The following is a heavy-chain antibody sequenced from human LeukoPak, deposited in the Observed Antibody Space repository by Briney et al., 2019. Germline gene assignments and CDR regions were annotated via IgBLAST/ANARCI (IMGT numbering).Heavy chain of an antibody. CDR1: GGSISSYY. Sequence: PSETLSLTCTVSGGSISSYYWSWIRQPPGKGLEWIGSIYYSGSTYYNPSLKSRVTISVDTSKNQFSLKLSSVTAADTAVYYCASSRMIVVVITHDAFDIWGQGTMVTVSS. V-gene: IGHV4-59*12. CDR2: IYYSGST. J-gene: IGHJ3*02. CDR3: ASSRMIVVVITHDAFDI. D-gene: IGHD3-22*01.